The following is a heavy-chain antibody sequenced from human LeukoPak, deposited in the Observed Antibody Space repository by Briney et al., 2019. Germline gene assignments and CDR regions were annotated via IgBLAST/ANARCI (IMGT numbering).Heavy chain of an antibody. CDR2: IYTSGST. Sequence: SETLSLTCTVSGGSISSGSYYWSWIRQPAGKGLEWIGRIYTSGSTNYNPSLKRRVTISVDTSKNQFSLKLSSVTAADTAVYYCARVAAAGYYYYYYMDVWGKGTTVTVSS. CDR1: GGSISSGSYY. J-gene: IGHJ6*03. D-gene: IGHD6-13*01. V-gene: IGHV4-61*02. CDR3: ARVAAAGYYYYYYMDV.